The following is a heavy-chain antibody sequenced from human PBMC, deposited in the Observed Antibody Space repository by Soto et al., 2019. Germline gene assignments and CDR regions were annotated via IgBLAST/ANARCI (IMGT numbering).Heavy chain of an antibody. V-gene: IGHV4-59*01. CDR1: GGSISSYY. J-gene: IGHJ4*02. Sequence: PSETLSLTCTVSGGSISSYYWSWIRQPPGKGLEWIGYIYYSGSTNYNPSLKSRVTISVDTSKNQFSLKLSSVTAADTAVYYYARVAIFGVVITDWGQGTLVTVSS. CDR2: IYYSGST. CDR3: ARVAIFGVVITD. D-gene: IGHD3-3*01.